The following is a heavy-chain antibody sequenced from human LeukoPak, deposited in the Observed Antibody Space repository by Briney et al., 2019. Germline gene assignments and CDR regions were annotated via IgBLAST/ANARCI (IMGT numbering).Heavy chain of an antibody. J-gene: IGHJ4*01. Sequence: SETLSLTCTVSGGSISSSSYYWGWIRQPPGKGLEWIGSIYYSGSTYYNPSLKSRVTISVDTSKNQFSLKLSSVIAADTAVYYCARGWNYYDSSGYSYYFDYSGHGTLVTVSS. CDR2: IYYSGST. V-gene: IGHV4-39*01. D-gene: IGHD3-22*01. CDR1: GGSISSSSYY. CDR3: ARGWNYYDSSGYSYYFDY.